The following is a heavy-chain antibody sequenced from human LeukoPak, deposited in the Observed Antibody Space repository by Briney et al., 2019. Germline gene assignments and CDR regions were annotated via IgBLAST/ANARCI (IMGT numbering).Heavy chain of an antibody. CDR2: ISARDNYI. Sequence: GASLRLSCAASGFTFSTYAMTWVRQAPGKGLEWVSAISARDNYIYYADSVKGRFTISRDNSKLYLQMDSLRAEDTALYYCARGYCTGNSCPIYYYGMDVWGQGTTVIVSS. CDR1: GFTFSTYA. D-gene: IGHD2-8*02. V-gene: IGHV3-23*01. CDR3: ARGYCTGNSCPIYYYGMDV. J-gene: IGHJ6*02.